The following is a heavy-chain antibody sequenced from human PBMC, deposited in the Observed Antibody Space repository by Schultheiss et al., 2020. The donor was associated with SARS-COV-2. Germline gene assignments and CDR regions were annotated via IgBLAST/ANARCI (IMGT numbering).Heavy chain of an antibody. D-gene: IGHD2-21*02. CDR1: GFTFSSYD. CDR2: IGTAGDT. CDR3: ARARGSCSRPDRYSADMDV. Sequence: GGSLRLSCAASGFTFSSYDMHWVRQATGKGLEWVSAIGTAGDTYYQGSVKGRFTISRENAQNSLYLQMNSLRAGDTAVYYCARARGSCSRPDRYSADMDVWGKGTTVTVSS. J-gene: IGHJ6*03. V-gene: IGHV3-13*04.